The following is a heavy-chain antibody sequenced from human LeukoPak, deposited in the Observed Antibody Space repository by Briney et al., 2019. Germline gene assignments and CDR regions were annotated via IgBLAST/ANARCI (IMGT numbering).Heavy chain of an antibody. V-gene: IGHV3-23*01. CDR2: ITSGFTP. CDR1: GLTFSDYA. CDR3: AKDYSDSRVADVFFEY. Sequence: GGSLRLSCAASGLTFSDYAMSWFRQAPGKGLEWVSGITSGFTPHYADSVKGRFTISRDNSKNTFHLQLNSLRAEDTAVYYCAKDYSDSRVADVFFEYWGQGALVTVSS. D-gene: IGHD2-15*01. J-gene: IGHJ4*02.